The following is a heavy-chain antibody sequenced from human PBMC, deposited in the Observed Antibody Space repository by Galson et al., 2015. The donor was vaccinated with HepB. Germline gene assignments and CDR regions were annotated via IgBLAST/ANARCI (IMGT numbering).Heavy chain of an antibody. Sequence: SVKVSCKASGYIFTSNGISWVRQAPGQGLEWMGWISGYNGDIDYAEKFQGRVTMTTDTSTSTAYMELRSLRYDDTAVYYCARYGEYCSGGSCYYYGMDVWGQGTTVTVSS. CDR1: GYIFTSNG. D-gene: IGHD2-15*01. CDR3: ARYGEYCSGGSCYYYGMDV. J-gene: IGHJ6*02. V-gene: IGHV1-18*01. CDR2: ISGYNGDI.